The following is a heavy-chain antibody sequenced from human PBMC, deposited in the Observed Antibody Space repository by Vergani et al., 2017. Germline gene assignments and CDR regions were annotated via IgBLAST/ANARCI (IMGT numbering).Heavy chain of an antibody. CDR2: FDPENYDP. CDR3: ATGLSMTTFSD. V-gene: IGHV1-24*01. CDR1: GHTLPGFSPSDLA. J-gene: IGHJ4*02. Sequence: QVQVVQSGAEVKKPGASVKVSCKVSGHTLPGFSPSDLAIHWVRQAPGRGLEWMASFDPENYDPIYAQKFKGRVTMTKDRSTNTAYLELTNLRSDDTAVFYCATGLSMTTFSDWGQGTLVTVSS. D-gene: IGHD4-11*01.